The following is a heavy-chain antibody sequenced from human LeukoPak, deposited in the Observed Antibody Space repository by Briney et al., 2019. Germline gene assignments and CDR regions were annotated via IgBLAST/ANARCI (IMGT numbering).Heavy chain of an antibody. CDR2: IYYSGST. CDR3: ARDERTYSSSWSPFDY. V-gene: IGHV4-39*07. D-gene: IGHD6-13*01. Sequence: SETLSLTCTVSGGSISSSDYYWGWIRQSPGKGLEWIGSIYYSGSTYYNASLKRRVSISIDTSKNQFSLKLSSLTAADTAVYYCARDERTYSSSWSPFDYWGQGTLVTVSS. J-gene: IGHJ4*02. CDR1: GGSISSSDYY.